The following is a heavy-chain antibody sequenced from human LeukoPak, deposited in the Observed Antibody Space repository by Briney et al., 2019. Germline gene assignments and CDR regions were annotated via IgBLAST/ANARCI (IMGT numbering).Heavy chain of an antibody. CDR2: ISGSGGIT. CDR3: ARSVVMVGGTRWFDP. J-gene: IGHJ5*02. D-gene: IGHD2-15*01. CDR1: GFIFNSHA. V-gene: IGHV3-23*01. Sequence: GGSLRLSCAASGFIFNSHAMNWVRQAPGKGLEWVSVISGSGGITYYADSVKGRFTVSRDNSKNTLFLQMNSLRVEDTAVYYCARSVVMVGGTRWFDPWGQGTLVTVSS.